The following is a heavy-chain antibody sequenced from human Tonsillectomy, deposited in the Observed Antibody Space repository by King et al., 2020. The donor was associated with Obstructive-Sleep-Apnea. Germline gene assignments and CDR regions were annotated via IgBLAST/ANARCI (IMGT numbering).Heavy chain of an antibody. V-gene: IGHV3-9*01. CDR1: GFTFDDYA. CDR2: ISWNSGSI. D-gene: IGHD6-19*01. CDR3: AKDFSSGWYGPIDY. J-gene: IGHJ4*02. Sequence: VQLVESGGGLVQAGRSLRLSCVASGFTFDDYAMHWVRHAPGKGLKWVSGISWNSGSIGYADSVKGRFTISRDNAKNFLYLQMNSLRPEDTALYYCAKDFSSGWYGPIDYWGQGTLVTVSS.